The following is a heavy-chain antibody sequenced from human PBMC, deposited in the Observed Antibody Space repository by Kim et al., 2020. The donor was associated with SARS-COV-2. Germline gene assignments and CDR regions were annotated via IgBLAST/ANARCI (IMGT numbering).Heavy chain of an antibody. CDR3: ARLWSYGSGSGWFDP. Sequence: PSLNSRVTISVDTSKNPFSLKLSSVTAADTAVYYCARLWSYGSGSGWFDPWGQGTLVTVSS. D-gene: IGHD3-10*01. J-gene: IGHJ5*02. V-gene: IGHV4-39*01.